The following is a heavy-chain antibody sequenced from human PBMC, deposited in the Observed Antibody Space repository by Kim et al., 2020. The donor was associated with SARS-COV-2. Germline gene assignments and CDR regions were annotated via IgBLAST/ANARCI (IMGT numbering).Heavy chain of an antibody. D-gene: IGHD3-3*01. CDR1: GFTFSSYW. Sequence: GGSLRLSCAASGFTFSSYWMSWVRQAPGKGLEWVANIKQDGSEKYYVDSVKGRFTISRDNAKNSLYLQMNSLRAEDTAVYYCARENYYDFWSGYYTPRDMERGFDYWGQGTLVTVSS. J-gene: IGHJ4*02. CDR3: ARENYYDFWSGYYTPRDMERGFDY. V-gene: IGHV3-7*01. CDR2: IKQDGSEK.